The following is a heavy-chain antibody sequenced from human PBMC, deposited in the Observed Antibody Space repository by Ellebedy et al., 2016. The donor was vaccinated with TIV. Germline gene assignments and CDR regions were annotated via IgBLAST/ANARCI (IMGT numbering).Heavy chain of an antibody. D-gene: IGHD4-17*01. CDR2: IYYSGST. CDR1: GGSISSGGYY. Sequence: SETLSLTCTVSGGSISSGGYYWSWIRQHPGKGLEWIGYIYYSGSTYYNPSLKSRVTIAVDPSKNQFSLKLSSVTAADTAVYYCARDHPMTTDFPYGMDVWGQGTTVTVSS. V-gene: IGHV4-31*03. CDR3: ARDHPMTTDFPYGMDV. J-gene: IGHJ6*02.